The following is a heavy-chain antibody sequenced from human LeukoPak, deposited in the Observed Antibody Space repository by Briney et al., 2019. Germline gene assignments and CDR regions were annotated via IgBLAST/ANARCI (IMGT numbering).Heavy chain of an antibody. CDR1: GGSISSSNYY. V-gene: IGHV4-39*07. CDR3: ARGRDQFGVVITRYYYYYYYMDV. CDR2: IYYSGST. Sequence: SETLSLTCTVSGGSISSSNYYWGWIRQPPGKGLEWIGSIYYSGSTNYNPSLKSRVTISVDTSKNQFSLKLSSVTAADTAVYYCARGRDQFGVVITRYYYYYYYMDVWGKGTTVTVSS. D-gene: IGHD3-3*01. J-gene: IGHJ6*03.